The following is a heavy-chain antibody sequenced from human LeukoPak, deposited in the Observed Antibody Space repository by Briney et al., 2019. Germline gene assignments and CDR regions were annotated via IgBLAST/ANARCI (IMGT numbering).Heavy chain of an antibody. Sequence: GGSLRLSCAASGFTVSSNYMSWVRQAPGKGLEWVSVIYSGGSTYYADSVKGRFTISRDNSKNSLYLQMNSLRAEDTALYYCAKVEMAVISNPTAFDIWGQGTMVTVSS. CDR2: IYSGGST. D-gene: IGHD5-24*01. V-gene: IGHV3-53*05. CDR1: GFTVSSNY. J-gene: IGHJ3*02. CDR3: AKVEMAVISNPTAFDI.